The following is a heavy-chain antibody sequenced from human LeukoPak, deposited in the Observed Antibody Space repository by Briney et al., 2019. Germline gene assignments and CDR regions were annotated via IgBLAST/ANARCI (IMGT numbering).Heavy chain of an antibody. Sequence: SVKVSCKASGGTFSSYAISWVRQAPGQGLEWVGGIIPIFGTANYAQKFQGRVTITADESTRSAYMELSSLRSEDTAVYYCARGKLDDCSSTSCYTEAYYYYYMDVWGKGTTVTVSS. V-gene: IGHV1-69*13. CDR2: IIPIFGTA. J-gene: IGHJ6*03. CDR1: GGTFSSYA. D-gene: IGHD2-2*02. CDR3: ARGKLDDCSSTSCYTEAYYYYYMDV.